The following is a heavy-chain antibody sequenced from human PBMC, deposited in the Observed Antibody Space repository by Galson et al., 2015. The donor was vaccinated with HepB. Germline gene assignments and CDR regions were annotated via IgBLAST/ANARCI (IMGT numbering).Heavy chain of an antibody. CDR3: ARSGDGSNYVGYFYYGMDV. CDR2: IIPIFGTT. D-gene: IGHD5-24*01. J-gene: IGHJ6*02. V-gene: IGHV1-69*13. CDR1: GGTFSSYA. Sequence: SVKVSCKASGGTFSSYAISWVRQAPGQGLEWMGGIIPIFGTTNYAQKFQGRATITADESTSTAYMELTSLRSEDTAVYYCARSGDGSNYVGYFYYGMDVWGQGTTVTVSS.